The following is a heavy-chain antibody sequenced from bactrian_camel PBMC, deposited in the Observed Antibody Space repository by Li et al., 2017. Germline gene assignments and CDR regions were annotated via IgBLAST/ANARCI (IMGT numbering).Heavy chain of an antibody. CDR2: IYLGAGKT. Sequence: HVQLVESGGASVQAGGSLNLSCAISGPTHSSYCMAWFRQSPGKEREEVASIYLGAGKTYYADSVKGRFAISRDNAKNTVYLQMNSLKPEDTAVHYCVRDALWLARYYSTNDWAYWGQGTQVTVS. J-gene: IGHJ4*01. CDR3: VRDALWLARYYSTNDWAY. D-gene: IGHD4*01. CDR1: GPTHSSYC. V-gene: IGHV3S1*01.